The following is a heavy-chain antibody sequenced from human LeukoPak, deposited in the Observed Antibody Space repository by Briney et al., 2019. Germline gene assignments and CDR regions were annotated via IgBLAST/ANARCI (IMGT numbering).Heavy chain of an antibody. V-gene: IGHV4-4*07. CDR2: IYTSGST. CDR3: ARDREPEFDY. Sequence: PSETLTLTCTDSGGSNSSYYWSWIRQPAGRGLEWIGRIYTSGSTNYNPSLKSRVTMSVDTSKNQFSLKLSSVTAADTAVYYCARDREPEFDYWGQGTLVTVSS. CDR1: GGSNSSYY. D-gene: IGHD1-26*01. J-gene: IGHJ4*02.